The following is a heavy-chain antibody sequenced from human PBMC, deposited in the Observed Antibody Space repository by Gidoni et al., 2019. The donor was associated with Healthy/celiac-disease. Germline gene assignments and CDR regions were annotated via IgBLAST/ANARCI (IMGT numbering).Heavy chain of an antibody. CDR2: ISGSGGST. CDR3: AKNVRGSGSYYNY. Sequence: EVQLLESGGGLVQPGGSLRLSCAASGFTFSTYAMSWVRQAPGKGLEWVSSISGSGGSTYYADSVKGRFTISRDNSKNTLYLQMNSLRAEDTAVYYCAKNVRGSGSYYNYWGQGTLVIVSS. J-gene: IGHJ4*02. V-gene: IGHV3-23*01. CDR1: GFTFSTYA. D-gene: IGHD3-10*01.